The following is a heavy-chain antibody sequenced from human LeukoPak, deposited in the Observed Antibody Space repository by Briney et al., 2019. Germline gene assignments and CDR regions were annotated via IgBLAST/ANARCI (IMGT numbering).Heavy chain of an antibody. CDR3: ARVSQAPAYCSGRSCYSYPLYYYYMDV. D-gene: IGHD2-15*01. Sequence: PSETLSLTCTVSGGSISSYYWSWIRQPAGKGLEWIGRIYTSGSTNYNPSLKSRVNMSVDTSKNQFSLKLSSVTAADTAVYYCARVSQAPAYCSGRSCYSYPLYYYYMDVWGKGTTVTVSS. J-gene: IGHJ6*03. V-gene: IGHV4-4*07. CDR1: GGSISSYY. CDR2: IYTSGST.